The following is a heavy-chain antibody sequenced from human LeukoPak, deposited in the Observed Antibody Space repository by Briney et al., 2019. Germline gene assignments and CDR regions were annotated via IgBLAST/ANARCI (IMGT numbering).Heavy chain of an antibody. CDR3: ARGRVPGL. V-gene: IGHV4-59*01. CDR1: GGSPRSYY. CDR2: IRDSENA. J-gene: IGHJ4*02. D-gene: IGHD2-2*01. Sequence: SETLSLTCTVSGGSPRSYYWSWVRQPPGKGLEWIGYIRDSENADYIPSLKGRVSISLDTLKNQFSLRLSAATPADTAVYYCARGRVPGLWGQGTLVTVSS.